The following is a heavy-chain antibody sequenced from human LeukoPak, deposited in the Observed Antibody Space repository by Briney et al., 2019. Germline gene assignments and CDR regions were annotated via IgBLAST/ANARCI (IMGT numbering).Heavy chain of an antibody. D-gene: IGHD5-18*01. CDR1: GYTFTSYY. CDR2: INPSGGST. Sequence: GASVKVSCKASGYTFTSYYMHWVRQAPGQGLEWMGIINPSGGSTSYAQRFQGRVTMTRDTSTSTVYMELSSLRSEDTAVYYCARGRGYSYGHTFGHPTVNWFDPWGQGTLVTVSS. V-gene: IGHV1-46*01. CDR3: ARGRGYSYGHTFGHPTVNWFDP. J-gene: IGHJ5*02.